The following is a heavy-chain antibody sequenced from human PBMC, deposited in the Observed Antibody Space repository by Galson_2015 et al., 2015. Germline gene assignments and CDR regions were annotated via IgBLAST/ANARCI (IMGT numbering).Heavy chain of an antibody. V-gene: IGHV3-30*18. J-gene: IGHJ4*02. Sequence: SLRLSCAASGFTFSSYGMHWVRQAPGKGLEWVAVISYDGSNKYYADSVKGRFTISRDNSKNTLYLQMNSLRAEDTAVYYCAKVSGRYFDWLLGNYFDYWGQGTLVTVSS. CDR1: GFTFSSYG. CDR3: AKVSGRYFDWLLGNYFDY. D-gene: IGHD3-9*01. CDR2: ISYDGSNK.